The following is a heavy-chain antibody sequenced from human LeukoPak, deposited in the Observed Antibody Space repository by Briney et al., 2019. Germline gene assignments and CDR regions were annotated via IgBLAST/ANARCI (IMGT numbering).Heavy chain of an antibody. Sequence: GGSLRLSCVVSGFTFNIYAMCWVRQAPGKGLEWVSAISGGSATGGITHYADSVKGQFTISRDNSNNTLYLQMNSLRAEDTAVYYCANNWNFDNWGQGTLVTV. V-gene: IGHV3-23*01. CDR1: GFTFNIYA. CDR2: ISGGSATGGIT. CDR3: ANNWNFDN. J-gene: IGHJ4*02. D-gene: IGHD1-1*01.